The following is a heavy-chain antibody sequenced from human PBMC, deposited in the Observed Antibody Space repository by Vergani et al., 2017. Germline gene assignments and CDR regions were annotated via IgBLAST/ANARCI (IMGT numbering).Heavy chain of an antibody. V-gene: IGHV3-11*01. CDR1: GFSFSDHY. J-gene: IGHJ3*02. CDR3: ARDXRDYNNYPGTLDI. CDR2: ISNSGNTI. Sequence: QVQLVESGGGLVKPGGSLRLSCAASGFSFSDHYMTWIRQAPGKGLEWVSYISNSGNTIEYADSVKGRFSISRDNAKSSLFLQMDSLRAEDTAVYYCARDXRDYNNYPGTLDIWGQGSMVTVSS. D-gene: IGHD5-24*01.